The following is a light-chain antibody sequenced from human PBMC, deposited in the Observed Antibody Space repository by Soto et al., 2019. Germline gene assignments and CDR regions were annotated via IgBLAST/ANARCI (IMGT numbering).Light chain of an antibody. V-gene: IGKV3-20*01. CDR2: GAS. CDR3: QQYGSSGT. J-gene: IGKJ1*01. CDR1: QSVSSSY. Sequence: EIVLTQSPGTLSLSPGERATLSCRVSQSVSSSYLAWYQQKPGQAPRLLIYGASSRATGIPDRFSGGGSGTDFTLTISRLEPEYLAVYYCQQYGSSGTFGQGTK.